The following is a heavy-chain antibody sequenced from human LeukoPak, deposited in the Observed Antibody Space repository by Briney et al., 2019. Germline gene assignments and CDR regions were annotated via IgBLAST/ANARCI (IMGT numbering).Heavy chain of an antibody. CDR2: IYYSGST. Sequence: SETLSLTCTVSGGSISSYYWSWTRQPPGKGLEWIGYIYYSGSTNYNPSLKSRVTISVDTSKNQFSLKLSSVTAADTAVYYCARDRSGYMDVWGKGTTVTISS. CDR3: ARDRSGYMDV. J-gene: IGHJ6*03. CDR1: GGSISSYY. V-gene: IGHV4-59*01.